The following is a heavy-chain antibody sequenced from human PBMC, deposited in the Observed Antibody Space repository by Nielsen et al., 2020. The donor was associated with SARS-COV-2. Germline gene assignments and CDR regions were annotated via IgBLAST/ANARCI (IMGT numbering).Heavy chain of an antibody. J-gene: IGHJ3*02. Sequence: GESLKISCAASGFTFSSYGMHWVRQAPGKGLEWVAVISYDGSNKYYADSVKGRFTISRDNSKNTLYLQMNSLRAEDTAVYYCASQPVGGDAFDIWGQGTMVTVSS. V-gene: IGHV3-30*03. D-gene: IGHD1-26*01. CDR3: ASQPVGGDAFDI. CDR1: GFTFSSYG. CDR2: ISYDGSNK.